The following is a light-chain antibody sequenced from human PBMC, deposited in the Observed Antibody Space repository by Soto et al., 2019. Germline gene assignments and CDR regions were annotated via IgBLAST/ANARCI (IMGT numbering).Light chain of an antibody. J-gene: IGKJ3*01. CDR3: QEYGSVPV. V-gene: IGKV1-27*01. CDR1: QGIRNF. Sequence: DIQMTQSPTSLSASVGDRVTITCRASQGIRNFVAWYQQKPGKAPKLLIYAASTLQSGVPSGFSGSGSGTDFTSAINSLQPEDGASYACQEYGSVPVFGPGTKVEIK. CDR2: AAS.